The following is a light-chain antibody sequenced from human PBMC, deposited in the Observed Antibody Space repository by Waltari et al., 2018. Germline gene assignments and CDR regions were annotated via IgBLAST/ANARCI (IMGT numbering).Light chain of an antibody. V-gene: IGLV2-14*03. CDR1: NSDVGGYDY. J-gene: IGLJ2*01. Sequence: GSPGQSITISCTGTNSDVGGYDYVSWYQQHAGQAPKLVIYDVSNRPSGVSNRFSGSKSGNTASLTIAGLQAEDEANYYCNSYSTTSAPVVFGGGTTLTVL. CDR2: DVS. CDR3: NSYSTTSAPVV.